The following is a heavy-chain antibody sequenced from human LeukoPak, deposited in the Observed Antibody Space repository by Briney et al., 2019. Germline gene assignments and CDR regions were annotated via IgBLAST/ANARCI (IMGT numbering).Heavy chain of an antibody. CDR3: ARGDSGITIFGVANYLFGY. D-gene: IGHD3-3*01. Sequence: GASVRVSCKASGGTFSSYAISWVRQAPGQGLEWMGGIIPIFGTANYAQKFQGRVTITADESTSTAYMELSSLRSEDTAVYYCARGDSGITIFGVANYLFGYWGQGTLVTVSS. J-gene: IGHJ4*02. V-gene: IGHV1-69*13. CDR1: GGTFSSYA. CDR2: IIPIFGTA.